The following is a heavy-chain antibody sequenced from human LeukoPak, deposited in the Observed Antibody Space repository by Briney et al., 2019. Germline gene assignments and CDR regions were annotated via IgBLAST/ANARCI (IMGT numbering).Heavy chain of an antibody. Sequence: GGSLRLSCAASGFTFSDYWMHWVRQVPGKGPVWVSYINPDGSDTNYADSVKGRFTISRDNAKNRLYLQMSGLRAEDTAVYYCAKDPVDATPIDYWGQGTLVTVSS. V-gene: IGHV3-74*01. CDR3: AKDPVDATPIDY. CDR2: INPDGSDT. J-gene: IGHJ4*02. D-gene: IGHD2-15*01. CDR1: GFTFSDYW.